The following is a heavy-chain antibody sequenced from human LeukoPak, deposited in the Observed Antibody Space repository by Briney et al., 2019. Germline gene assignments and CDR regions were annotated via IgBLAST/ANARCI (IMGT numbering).Heavy chain of an antibody. V-gene: IGHV3-21*01. Sequence: PGGSLRLSCAASGFTFSSYSMNRVRQAPGKGLEWVSSISSSSSYIYYADSVKGRFTISRDNAKNSLYLQMNSLRAEDTAVYYCASDTVLLWFGELSDDAFDIWGQGTMVTVSS. CDR1: GFTFSSYS. J-gene: IGHJ3*02. CDR3: ASDTVLLWFGELSDDAFDI. CDR2: ISSSSSYI. D-gene: IGHD3-10*01.